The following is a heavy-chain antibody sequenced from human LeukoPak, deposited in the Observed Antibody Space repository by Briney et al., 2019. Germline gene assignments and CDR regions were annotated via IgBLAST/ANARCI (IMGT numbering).Heavy chain of an antibody. V-gene: IGHV3-48*01. D-gene: IGHD3-16*02. CDR2: ISTSGGTI. CDR1: GFTFSSSS. Sequence: PGGSLRLSCAASGFTFSSSSMNWVRQAPEKGLEWVSYISTSGGTIYYADSVKGRFTISRDNSKNTLYLQMNSLRAEDTAVYYCAKTPIRLGELSHDYWGQGTLVTVSS. J-gene: IGHJ4*02. CDR3: AKTPIRLGELSHDY.